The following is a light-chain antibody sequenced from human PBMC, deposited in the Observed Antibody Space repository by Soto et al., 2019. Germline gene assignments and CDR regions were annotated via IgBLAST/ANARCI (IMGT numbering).Light chain of an antibody. CDR2: LGS. CDR3: MKTLQAVT. J-gene: IGKJ5*01. Sequence: MTQSPLILPFTPGERASISCRSSQSLLYNNTYNYLDLYLQKPGQYPQILISLGSNRATAVHDRFSGSGTGTALTLKVRRVEAEDVGTYYCMKTLQAVTFGQGTRMEIK. V-gene: IGKV2-28*01. CDR1: QSLLYNNTYNY.